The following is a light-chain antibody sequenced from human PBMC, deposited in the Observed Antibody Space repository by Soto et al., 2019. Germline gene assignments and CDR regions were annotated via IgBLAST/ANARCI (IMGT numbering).Light chain of an antibody. V-gene: IGLV1-40*01. CDR1: SSNIGAGYD. Sequence: QSVLTQPPSVSGAPGQRVTISCTGSSSNIGAGYDVHWCQQLPGTAPKLLISGNSNRPSGVPDRFSGSKSGTSASLAITGLQAEDEADYYCQSYDSSLSGWVFGGGTQLTVL. J-gene: IGLJ3*02. CDR2: GNS. CDR3: QSYDSSLSGWV.